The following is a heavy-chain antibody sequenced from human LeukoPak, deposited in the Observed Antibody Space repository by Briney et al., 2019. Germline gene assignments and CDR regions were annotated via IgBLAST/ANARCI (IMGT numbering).Heavy chain of an antibody. J-gene: IGHJ4*02. D-gene: IGHD4-17*01. Sequence: GGSLRLSCAASGFXLGNYWMHWVRQAPGKGLVWVSRGDGDGSHSTYADSVKGRFTISRDNAKNTLYLQMNRLTGEDTAVYYCAYSDHFDTWGQGTLVTVSS. V-gene: IGHV3-74*03. CDR1: GFXLGNYW. CDR3: AYSDHFDT. CDR2: GDGDGSHS.